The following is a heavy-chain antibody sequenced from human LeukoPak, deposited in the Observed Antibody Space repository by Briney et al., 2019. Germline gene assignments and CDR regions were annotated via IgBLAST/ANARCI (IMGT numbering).Heavy chain of an antibody. J-gene: IGHJ3*02. D-gene: IGHD1-7*01. V-gene: IGHV4-4*07. CDR3: ARLITGTTTAFDI. CDR1: GGSISGYY. Sequence: SETLSLTCSVSGGSISGYYWTWIRQPAGKGLEWIGRVYTSGSTHYNPSLKTRLTMSVDTSKNQFSLKLSSVTAADTSVYYCARLITGTTTAFDIWGQGTMVTVPS. CDR2: VYTSGST.